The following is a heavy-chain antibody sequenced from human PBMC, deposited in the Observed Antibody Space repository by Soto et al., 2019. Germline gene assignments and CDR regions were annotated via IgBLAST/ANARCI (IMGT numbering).Heavy chain of an antibody. CDR2: INHSGST. D-gene: IGHD2-15*01. Sequence: GKGLEWIGEINHSGSTNYNPSLKSRVTISVDPSKNQFSLKLSSVTAADTAVYYCARYRYCSGGSCTTSAFDIWGQGTMVTVS. CDR3: ARYRYCSGGSCTTSAFDI. V-gene: IGHV4-34*01. J-gene: IGHJ3*02.